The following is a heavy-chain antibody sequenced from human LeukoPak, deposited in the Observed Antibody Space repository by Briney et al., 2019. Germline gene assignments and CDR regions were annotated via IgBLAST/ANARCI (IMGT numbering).Heavy chain of an antibody. J-gene: IGHJ4*02. CDR3: AGHPAEMNTL. CDR2: ISSSGNYI. CDR1: GLTFSNYR. V-gene: IGHV3-21*01. D-gene: IGHD5-24*01. Sequence: GGSLRLSCAASGLTFSNYRMNWVCQAPGKGLEWVSSISSSGNYIYYADSMRGRFTISRDNAKNSVYLQMSSLRAEDTAVYYCAGHPAEMNTLWGQGTLVTVSS.